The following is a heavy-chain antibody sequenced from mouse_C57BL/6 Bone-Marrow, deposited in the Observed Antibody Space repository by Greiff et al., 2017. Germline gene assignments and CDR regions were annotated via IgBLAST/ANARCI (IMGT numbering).Heavy chain of an antibody. V-gene: IGHV1-53*01. CDR3: AAGLRLDWYFDV. J-gene: IGHJ1*03. CDR1: GYTFTSYW. D-gene: IGHD2-4*01. CDR2: INPSNGGT. Sequence: QVQLQQSGTELVKPGASVKLSCKASGYTFTSYWMHWVKQRPGQGLEWIGNINPSNGGTNYNEKFKSKATLTVDKSSSTAYMQLSSLTSEDSAVYYCAAGLRLDWYFDVWGTGTTVTVSS.